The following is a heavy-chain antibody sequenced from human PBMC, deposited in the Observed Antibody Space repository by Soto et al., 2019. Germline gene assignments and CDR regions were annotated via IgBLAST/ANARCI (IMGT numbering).Heavy chain of an antibody. J-gene: IGHJ4*02. V-gene: IGHV3-21*01. CDR3: ARGYSSGWTGNY. D-gene: IGHD6-19*01. CDR1: GFTFSSYS. Sequence: PGGSLRLSCAASGFTFSSYSMNWVRQAPGKGLEWVSSISSSSSYIYYADSVKGRFTISRDNAKNSLYLQMNSLRAEDTAVYYCARGYSSGWTGNYWGQGTLVTASS. CDR2: ISSSSSYI.